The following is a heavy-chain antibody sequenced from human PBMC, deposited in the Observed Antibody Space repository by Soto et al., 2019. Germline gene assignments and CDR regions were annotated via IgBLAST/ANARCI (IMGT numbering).Heavy chain of an antibody. Sequence: GGSLRLSCVGSGFIFSDYYMSWIRQSPEKGLEWISDISTTAGYTKYADSVKGRFTIARDNAKNTLDLQLDSLRVEDTAVYHCARMGRLPDRPSTMIAYFDFWGQGALVTVSS. CDR3: ARMGRLPDRPSTMIAYFDF. J-gene: IGHJ4*02. D-gene: IGHD3-22*01. CDR2: ISTTAGYT. CDR1: GFIFSDYY. V-gene: IGHV3-11*03.